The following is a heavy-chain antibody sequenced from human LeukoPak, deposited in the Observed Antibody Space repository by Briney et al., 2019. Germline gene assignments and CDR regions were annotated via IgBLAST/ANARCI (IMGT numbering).Heavy chain of an antibody. CDR1: GGSISSGGYY. J-gene: IGHJ3*02. V-gene: IGHV4-31*03. Sequence: SQTLSLTCTVSGGSISSGGYYWSWIRQHPGKGLEWIGYIYYSGSTYCNPSLKSRVTISVDTSKNQFSLKLSSVTAADTAVYYCARDDLSYGSGAGGYAFDIWGQGTMVTVSS. CDR3: ARDDLSYGSGAGGYAFDI. CDR2: IYYSGST. D-gene: IGHD3-10*01.